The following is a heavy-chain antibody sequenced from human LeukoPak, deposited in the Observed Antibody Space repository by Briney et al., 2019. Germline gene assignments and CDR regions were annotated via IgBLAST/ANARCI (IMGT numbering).Heavy chain of an antibody. CDR3: ARGSITMVRGVPDY. CDR2: TYHSGST. CDR1: GYSISSGYY. Sequence: PSETLSLTCAVSGYSISSGYYWGWIRQPPGKGLEWIGSTYHSGSTYYNPSLKSRVTISVDTSKNQFSLKLSSVTAADTAVYYCARGSITMVRGVPDYWGQGTLVTVSS. V-gene: IGHV4-38-2*01. J-gene: IGHJ4*02. D-gene: IGHD3-10*01.